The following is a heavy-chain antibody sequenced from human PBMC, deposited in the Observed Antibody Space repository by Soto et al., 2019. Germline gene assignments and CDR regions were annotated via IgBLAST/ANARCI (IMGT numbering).Heavy chain of an antibody. CDR1: GFTFSSYE. D-gene: IGHD6-19*01. Sequence: GGSLRLSCAASGFTFSSYEMNWVRQAPGKGLEWVSYISSSGSTIYYADSVKGRFTISRDNAKNSLYLQINSLRAEDTAVYYCARVPGFAVAGTYWFDAWGQGTLVTVSS. V-gene: IGHV3-48*03. CDR3: ARVPGFAVAGTYWFDA. CDR2: ISSSGSTI. J-gene: IGHJ5*02.